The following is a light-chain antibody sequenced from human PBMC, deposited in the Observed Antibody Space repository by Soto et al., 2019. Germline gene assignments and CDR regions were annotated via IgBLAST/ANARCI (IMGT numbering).Light chain of an antibody. J-gene: IGKJ3*01. CDR1: QSVTSSY. V-gene: IGKV3-20*01. CDR3: LQYGTSPSLFT. CDR2: GAS. Sequence: EIVLTQSPGTLSLPPGERATLSCRASQSVTSSYLAWYQQRRGQAPRLLIYGASIRVTGIPDRFSGSGSGTYFTLTISRLEPEDFAVYYCLQYGTSPSLFTFGPGTKVDLK.